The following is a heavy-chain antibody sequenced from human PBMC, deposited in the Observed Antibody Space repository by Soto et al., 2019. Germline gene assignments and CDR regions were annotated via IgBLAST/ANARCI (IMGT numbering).Heavy chain of an antibody. J-gene: IGHJ5*02. CDR1: GYSISSGYH. Sequence: SETLSLTCTVSGYSISSGYHWAWIRQPPGKGLEWLGSVHYSGNTYYNPSLKSRLTISVDKSKNHFSLNLSSVTAADTAVYYCARQDRVVAEGRWFDPWGQGTLVTVLL. D-gene: IGHD2-15*01. CDR3: ARQDRVVAEGRWFDP. V-gene: IGHV4-38-2*02. CDR2: VHYSGNT.